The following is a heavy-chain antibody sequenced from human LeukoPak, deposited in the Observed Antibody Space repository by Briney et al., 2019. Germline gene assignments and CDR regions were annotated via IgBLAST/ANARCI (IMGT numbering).Heavy chain of an antibody. D-gene: IGHD3-3*01. V-gene: IGHV3-11*01. CDR3: ARELEYDFWSGYYGHYYYGMDV. CDR1: GFTFSDYY. Sequence: GGSLRLSWAASGFTFSDYYMSWIRQAPGKGLEWVSYISSSGSTIYYADSVKGRFTISRDNAKNSLYLQMNSLRAEDTAVYYCARELEYDFWSGYYGHYYYGMDVWGQGTTVTVSS. J-gene: IGHJ6*02. CDR2: ISSSGSTI.